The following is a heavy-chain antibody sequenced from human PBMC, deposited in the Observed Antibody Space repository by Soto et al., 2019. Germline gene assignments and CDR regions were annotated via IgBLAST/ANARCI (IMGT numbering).Heavy chain of an antibody. Sequence: GGSLRLSCAASGFTFSSYSMNWVRQAPGKGLEWVSSISSSSSYIYYADSVKGRFTISRDNAKNSLYLQMNSLRAEDTAVYYCARESPLLSPISHGDFWSGFDVGQQYYYYYMDVWGKGTTVTVSS. D-gene: IGHD3-3*01. J-gene: IGHJ6*03. CDR2: ISSSSSYI. V-gene: IGHV3-21*01. CDR1: GFTFSSYS. CDR3: ARESPLLSPISHGDFWSGFDVGQQYYYYYMDV.